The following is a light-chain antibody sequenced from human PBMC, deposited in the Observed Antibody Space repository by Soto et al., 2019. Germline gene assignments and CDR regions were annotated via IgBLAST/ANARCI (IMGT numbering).Light chain of an antibody. J-gene: IGLJ1*01. CDR1: NIGSKN. V-gene: IGLV3-9*01. Sequence: SYELTQPLSVSVALGQTARITCGGNNIGSKNVHWYQQKPGQAPVLVIYRDSNRPSGIPERFSGSNSGNTATLTISRAQAGDEADYYCQVWDSSTYVFGTGTKLTLL. CDR3: QVWDSSTYV. CDR2: RDS.